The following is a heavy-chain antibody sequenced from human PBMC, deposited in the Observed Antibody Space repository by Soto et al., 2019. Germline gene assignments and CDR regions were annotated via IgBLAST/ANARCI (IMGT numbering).Heavy chain of an antibody. CDR1: GGSFSGYY. CDR3: ARGPSHDSPNWFDP. D-gene: IGHD4-4*01. V-gene: IGHV4-34*01. CDR2: INHSGST. J-gene: IGHJ5*02. Sequence: QVQLQQWGAGLLKPSETLSLTCSVYGGSFSGYYWSWIRQPPGKGLEWIGEINHSGSTNYNPSLKSRVTLSVDTSKNQFSLKLSSVTAADTAVYYCARGPSHDSPNWFDPWGQGTLVTVSS.